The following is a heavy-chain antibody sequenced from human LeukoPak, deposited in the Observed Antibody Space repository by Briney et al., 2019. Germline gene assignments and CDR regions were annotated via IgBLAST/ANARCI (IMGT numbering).Heavy chain of an antibody. J-gene: IGHJ4*02. Sequence: SETLSLTCAVYGGSFSGYYWSWIRQPPGKGLEWIGEINHSGSTNYNPSLKSRVTISVDTSKNQFSLKLSSVTAADTAVYYCARRLSGFLDYWGQGTLVTVSS. D-gene: IGHD2-21*01. V-gene: IGHV4-34*01. CDR3: ARRLSGFLDY. CDR1: GGSFSGYY. CDR2: INHSGST.